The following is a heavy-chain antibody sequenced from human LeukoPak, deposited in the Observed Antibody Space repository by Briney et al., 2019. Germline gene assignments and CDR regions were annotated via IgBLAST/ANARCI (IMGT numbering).Heavy chain of an antibody. Sequence: GSLRLSCAASGFTFSSYAMSWVRQAPGKGLEWIGSIYYSGSTYYNLSLKSRVTISVDTSKNQFSLKLSSVTAADTAVYYCARVLRDSSGYYPDYWGQGTLVTVSS. CDR3: ARVLRDSSGYYPDY. D-gene: IGHD3-22*01. CDR2: IYYSGST. V-gene: IGHV4-39*07. CDR1: GFTFSSYA. J-gene: IGHJ4*02.